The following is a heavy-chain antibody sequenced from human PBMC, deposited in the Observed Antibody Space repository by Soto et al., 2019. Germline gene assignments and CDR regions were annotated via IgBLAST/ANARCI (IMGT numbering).Heavy chain of an antibody. CDR3: ANDAVPYNGKWDWFDS. CDR1: RFTFSDFA. Sequence: DVQLLESGGGLVQPGGSLTLSCAASRFTFSDFAMSWVRQAPGKGLEWVSSIGGGGTDTYYADSVKGRFTISRDNSKNTLYLQMDGLREEDTAVYYCANDAVPYNGKWDWFDSWGQGTLVIVSS. D-gene: IGHD1-20*01. J-gene: IGHJ5*01. CDR2: IGGGGTDT. V-gene: IGHV3-23*01.